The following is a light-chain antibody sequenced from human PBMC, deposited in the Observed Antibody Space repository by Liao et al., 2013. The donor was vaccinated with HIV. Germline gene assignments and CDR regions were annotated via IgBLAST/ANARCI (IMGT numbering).Light chain of an antibody. V-gene: IGLV3-21*04. Sequence: SYELTQPPSVSVAPGKTARITCGGNNIGSKSVHWYQQKPGQAPVLVMYNDSDRPSGIPERFSGSNSGNTATLTISRVEAGDEADYYCETWDTTLSAMVFGGGTKLTVL. CDR1: NIGSKS. CDR3: ETWDTTLSAMV. CDR2: NDS. J-gene: IGLJ3*02.